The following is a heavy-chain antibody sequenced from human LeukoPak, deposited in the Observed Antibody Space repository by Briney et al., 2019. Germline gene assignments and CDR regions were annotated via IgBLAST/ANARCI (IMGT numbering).Heavy chain of an antibody. Sequence: GGSLRLSCAASGFTFSSYAMGWVRQAPGKGLEWVSAISNGNTYYADSVRGRFAISRDDSKNMVYLQMNSLRDEDTALYYCVREAGYCASVCLKSNWFDPWGQGTLVTVSS. CDR1: GFTFSSYA. D-gene: IGHD2-15*01. CDR3: VREAGYCASVCLKSNWFDP. V-gene: IGHV3-23*01. J-gene: IGHJ5*02. CDR2: ISNGNT.